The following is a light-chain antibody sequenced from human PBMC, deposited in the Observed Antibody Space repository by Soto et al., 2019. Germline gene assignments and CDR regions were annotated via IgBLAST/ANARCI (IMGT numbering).Light chain of an antibody. Sequence: EVVMTEPRATLSVSPRDKVSLSCRANQTISNTLAWYQQKPGQAPRLLIYAASTRATGIPDRFSGSGSGTDFTLTISRLEPEEFAVDYCQQYGSSGTFGQGTKVDIK. CDR1: QTISNT. V-gene: IGKV3-20*01. J-gene: IGKJ1*01. CDR3: QQYGSSGT. CDR2: AAS.